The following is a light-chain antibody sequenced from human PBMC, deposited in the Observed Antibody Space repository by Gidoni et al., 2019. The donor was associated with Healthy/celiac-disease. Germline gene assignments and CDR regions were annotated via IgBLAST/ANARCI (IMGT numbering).Light chain of an antibody. CDR3: CSYAGSSTLV. V-gene: IGLV2-23*02. J-gene: IGLJ2*01. Sequence: QSAVTQPASVSGSPGQSITISCTGTSSDVGSYNLVSWYQQHPGKAPKLMIYEVSKRPSGVSNRFSGAKSGKTASMTSSGLQAEDEADYYCCSYAGSSTLVFGGGTKLTGL. CDR2: EVS. CDR1: SSDVGSYNL.